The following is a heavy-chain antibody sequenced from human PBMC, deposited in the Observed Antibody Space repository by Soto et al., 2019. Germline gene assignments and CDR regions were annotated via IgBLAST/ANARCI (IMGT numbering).Heavy chain of an antibody. Sequence: QDQLVQSGAEVKKPGSSVKVSCKAFGGPFSSHTFSWVRQAPGQGLEWMGRIIPALGTTTYAQKFQCRVTITADESVTTVYMELNSLRTGDTAVYYCARPDFGDYWYFDLWGRGTLVTVSS. V-gene: IGHV1-69*08. D-gene: IGHD4-17*01. CDR1: GGPFSSHT. CDR2: IIPALGTT. J-gene: IGHJ2*01. CDR3: ARPDFGDYWYFDL.